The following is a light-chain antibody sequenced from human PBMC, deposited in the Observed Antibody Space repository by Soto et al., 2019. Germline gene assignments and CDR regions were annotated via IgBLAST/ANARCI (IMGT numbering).Light chain of an antibody. CDR1: QSVSSSY. J-gene: IGKJ3*01. CDR3: QQYGSSPFT. CDR2: GAS. Sequence: EIVLTQSPGTLSLSPGERATLSCRASQSVSSSYLAWYQQKPGQAPRLLIYGASSRATGIPDRFSGSESGTDFTLTISRLEPEDFAVYYCQQYGSSPFTFGPGTKVDIE. V-gene: IGKV3-20*01.